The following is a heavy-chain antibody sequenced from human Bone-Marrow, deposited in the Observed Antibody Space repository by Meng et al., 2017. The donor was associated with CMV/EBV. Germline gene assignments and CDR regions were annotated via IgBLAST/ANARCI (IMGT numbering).Heavy chain of an antibody. CDR2: ISGSGGST. CDR1: GFTFSSYA. Sequence: LSLTCAASGFTFSSYAMSWVRQAPGRGLEWVSAISGSGGSTYYADSVKGRFTISRDNSKNTLYLQMNSLRAEDTAVYYCAREVVVPAAIGYYYYGMDVWGQGTTVTVSS. D-gene: IGHD2-2*01. J-gene: IGHJ6*02. V-gene: IGHV3-23*01. CDR3: AREVVVPAAIGYYYYGMDV.